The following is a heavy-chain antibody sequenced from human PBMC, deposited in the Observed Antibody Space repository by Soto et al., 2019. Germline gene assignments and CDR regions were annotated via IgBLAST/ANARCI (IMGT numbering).Heavy chain of an antibody. V-gene: IGHV3-21*06. CDR3: ARESEDLTSNFDY. CDR2: ISSTTNYI. Sequence: EGSLRLSCAASWFTFTRYSMNWVRQAPGKGLEWVSSISSTTNYIYYGDSMKGRFTISRDNAKNSLYLEMNSLRAEDTAVCYYARESEDLTSNFDYWGQGTLVTVSS. J-gene: IGHJ4*02. CDR1: WFTFTRYS.